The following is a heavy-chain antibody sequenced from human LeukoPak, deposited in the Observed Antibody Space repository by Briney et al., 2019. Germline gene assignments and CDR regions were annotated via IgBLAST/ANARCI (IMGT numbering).Heavy chain of an antibody. D-gene: IGHD1-26*01. Sequence: PGGSLRLSCAASGFTFSSYGMHWVRQAPGKGLEWVSAISGSGGSTYYADSVKGRFTISRDNSKNTLYLQMNSLRAEDTAVYYCAKDMMESVSGSYYVGFLSGFDPWGQGTLVTVSS. J-gene: IGHJ5*02. CDR2: ISGSGGST. V-gene: IGHV3-23*01. CDR3: AKDMMESVSGSYYVGFLSGFDP. CDR1: GFTFSSYG.